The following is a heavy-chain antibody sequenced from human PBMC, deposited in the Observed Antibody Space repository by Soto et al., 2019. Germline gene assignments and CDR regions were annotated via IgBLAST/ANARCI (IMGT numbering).Heavy chain of an antibody. CDR1: GGSIRNGDYY. V-gene: IGHV4-30-4*01. CDR2: VYYSGTT. Sequence: PSETLSLTCTVSGGSIRNGDYYWGWIRQPPGKGPEWIGYVYYSGTTYSHPSLNSRVSISVDTSENQFSLRLTSVTAADTAVYYCVTVNLVGAAYYFDYWGPGTLVTVSS. D-gene: IGHD1-26*01. J-gene: IGHJ4*02. CDR3: VTVNLVGAAYYFDY.